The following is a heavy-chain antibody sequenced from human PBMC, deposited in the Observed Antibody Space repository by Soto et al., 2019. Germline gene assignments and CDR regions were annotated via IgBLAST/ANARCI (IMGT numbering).Heavy chain of an antibody. V-gene: IGHV3-33*01. D-gene: IGHD3-10*01. CDR1: GFTFSSYG. CDR2: IWYDGSNK. CDR3: ARSRYGSGALAV. J-gene: IGHJ6*02. Sequence: GESLKISCAASGFTFSSYGMHWVRQAPGKGLEWVAVIWYDGSNKYYADSVKGRFTISRDNSKNTLYLQMNSLRAEDTAVYYCARSRYGSGALAVWGQGTTVTVSS.